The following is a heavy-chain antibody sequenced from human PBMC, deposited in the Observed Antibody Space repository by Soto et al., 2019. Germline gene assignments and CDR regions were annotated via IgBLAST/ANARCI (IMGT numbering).Heavy chain of an antibody. V-gene: IGHV1-69*13. CDR1: GGTFSSYA. J-gene: IGHJ4*02. Sequence: SVKVSCKASGGTFSSYAISWVRQAPGQGLEWMGGIIPIFGTANYAQKFQGRVTITADESTSTAYMELSSLRSEDTAVYYCARSGYSYANKFPIDYWGQGTLVTVSS. CDR2: IIPIFGTA. D-gene: IGHD5-18*01. CDR3: ARSGYSYANKFPIDY.